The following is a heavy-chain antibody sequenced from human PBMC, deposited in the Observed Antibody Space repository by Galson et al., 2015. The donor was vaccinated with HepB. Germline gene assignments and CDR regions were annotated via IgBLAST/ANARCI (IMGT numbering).Heavy chain of an antibody. Sequence: SLRLSCAASGFSVYDNYMSWVRQAPGKGLEWVSVIYSSGSTFYADSVKGRFTISRDNSKNTLYLQMNSLRAEDTALYYCARGKRGSSWYAFEIWGQGTTITVSS. V-gene: IGHV3-53*01. J-gene: IGHJ3*02. CDR1: GFSVYDNY. D-gene: IGHD6-13*01. CDR2: IYSSGST. CDR3: ARGKRGSSWYAFEI.